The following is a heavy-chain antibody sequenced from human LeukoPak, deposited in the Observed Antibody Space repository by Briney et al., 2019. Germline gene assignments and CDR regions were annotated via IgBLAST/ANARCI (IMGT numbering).Heavy chain of an antibody. Sequence: GQPLNISCTGFGYSFTTYWIGWVRQMPGKGLEWMGIIYPGESHTRYRPSFEGQVTISADKSISTAYLQWRSLKASDTGMYYCARLTMIVERGYFQHWGQGTLVTVSS. CDR1: GYSFTTYW. CDR3: ARLTMIVERGYFQH. CDR2: IYPGESHT. J-gene: IGHJ1*01. D-gene: IGHD3-22*01. V-gene: IGHV5-51*01.